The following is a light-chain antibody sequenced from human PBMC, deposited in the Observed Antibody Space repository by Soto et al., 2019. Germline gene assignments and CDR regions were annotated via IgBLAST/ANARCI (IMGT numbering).Light chain of an antibody. CDR2: TAS. V-gene: IGKV1-27*01. J-gene: IGKJ1*01. Sequence: DIQMTQSPSSLSASVGDTVTITCRASQGIAYYLAWYQQKPGKVPKLLIYTASKLQSGVPSRFSGSGSGTYFTITISSLQPEDVATYYCQKYNSAPWTFGQGTKVEIK. CDR3: QKYNSAPWT. CDR1: QGIAYY.